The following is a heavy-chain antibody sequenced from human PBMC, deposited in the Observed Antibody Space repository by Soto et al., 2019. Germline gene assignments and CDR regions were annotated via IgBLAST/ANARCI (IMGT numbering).Heavy chain of an antibody. CDR3: ATSNWFDP. CDR2: IYYSGST. J-gene: IGHJ5*02. Sequence: PSETLSLTCTLPRCSISSRGYYWGWIRQPPGKGLEWIGTIYYSGSTYYNPSLKSRVTISVDTSKNQFSLKLSSVTAADTAVYYCATSNWFDPRGQGTLVTVS. V-gene: IGHV4-39*01. CDR1: RCSISSRGYY.